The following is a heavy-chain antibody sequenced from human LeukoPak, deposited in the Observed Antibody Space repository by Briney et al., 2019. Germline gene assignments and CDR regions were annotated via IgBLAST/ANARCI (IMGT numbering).Heavy chain of an antibody. Sequence: SSETLSLTCAVYGGSFSGYYWSWIRQPPGKGLEWIGYIYYSGSTNYNPSLKSRVTISVDTSKNQFSLKLSSVTAADTAVYYCARVDSTSLFHYWGQGTLVTVSS. D-gene: IGHD5-18*01. CDR3: ARVDSTSLFHY. V-gene: IGHV4-59*01. CDR2: IYYSGST. CDR1: GGSFSGYY. J-gene: IGHJ4*02.